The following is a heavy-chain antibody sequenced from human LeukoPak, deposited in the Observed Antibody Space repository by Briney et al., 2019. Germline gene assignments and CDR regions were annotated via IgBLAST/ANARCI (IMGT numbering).Heavy chain of an antibody. Sequence: PGGSLRLSCAASGFSFGGYWLSWVRQAPGKGLECVASIKSDGSEKYYADSVKGRFTISRDNAKNSLYLQMNSLRAEDTAVYYCGRLTTAYGTVDPWGQGTLVTVSS. CDR2: IKSDGSEK. J-gene: IGHJ5*02. D-gene: IGHD3-16*01. CDR3: GRLTTAYGTVDP. CDR1: GFSFGGYW. V-gene: IGHV3-7*05.